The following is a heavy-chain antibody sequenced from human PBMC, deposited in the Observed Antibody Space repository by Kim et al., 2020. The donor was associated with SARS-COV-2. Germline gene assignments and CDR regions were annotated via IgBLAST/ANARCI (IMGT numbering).Heavy chain of an antibody. Sequence: YIYYAESVKGRFTISRDNAKNSLYLQMNSLRAEDTAVYYCAREVYGDYGYWGQGTLVTVSS. J-gene: IGHJ4*02. CDR2: YI. V-gene: IGHV3-21*01. D-gene: IGHD4-17*01. CDR3: AREVYGDYGY.